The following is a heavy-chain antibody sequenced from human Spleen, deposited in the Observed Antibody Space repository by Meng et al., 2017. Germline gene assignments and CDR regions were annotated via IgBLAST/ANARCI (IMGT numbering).Heavy chain of an antibody. CDR3: ASWIYSCGWQ. J-gene: IGHJ4*02. D-gene: IGHD6-19*01. V-gene: IGHV4-34*01. CDR1: GGSFSDYY. Sequence: QVQLQQWGAGLLKPSETLSLTCVVSGGSFSDYYWSWIRQPPGKGLEWIGEINHSGSTKYNPSLESRVAIAIDKSKNQFSLKLSSVTAADTAVYYCASWIYSCGWQWGQGALVTVSS. CDR2: INHSGST.